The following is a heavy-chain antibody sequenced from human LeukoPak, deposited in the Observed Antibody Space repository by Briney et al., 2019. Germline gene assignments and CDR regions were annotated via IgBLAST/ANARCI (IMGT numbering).Heavy chain of an antibody. D-gene: IGHD1-1*01. V-gene: IGHV5-51*01. Sequence: GESLKISCKGSGYSFTSYWINWVRQMSGKGLEWMGIILPGDSNIRYSPSFQGQVTISGDKSITTAYLQWGSLRASDTALYYCARRHDTVDAFDIWGQGTMVTVSS. CDR1: GYSFTSYW. J-gene: IGHJ3*02. CDR2: ILPGDSNI. CDR3: ARRHDTVDAFDI.